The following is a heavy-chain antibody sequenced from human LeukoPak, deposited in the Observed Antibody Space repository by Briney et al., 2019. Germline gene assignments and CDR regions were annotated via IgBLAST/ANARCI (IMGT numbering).Heavy chain of an antibody. CDR3: ATPRGTVTTGAVY. D-gene: IGHD4-17*01. V-gene: IGHV3-23*01. Sequence: GGSLRLSCTASGFTFSSYAMNWVRQAPGKGLEWVSGIGAGGTFTYYADAVKGRFTISRDNSKNTLYLQMNNLRAEDTAVYYCATPRGTVTTGAVYWGQGTLVTVSS. CDR2: IGAGGTFT. J-gene: IGHJ4*02. CDR1: GFTFSSYA.